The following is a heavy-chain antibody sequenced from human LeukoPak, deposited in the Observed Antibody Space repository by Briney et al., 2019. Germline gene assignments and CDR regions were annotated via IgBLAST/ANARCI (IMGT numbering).Heavy chain of an antibody. CDR3: AKDVSSWYDFGYYYYGMDV. CDR1: GFTFSSYG. D-gene: IGHD6-13*01. V-gene: IGHV3-30*18. J-gene: IGHJ6*02. CDR2: ISYDGSNK. Sequence: PGGSLRLSCAASGFTFSSYGMRWVRQAPGKGLEWVAVISYDGSNKYYADSVKGRFTISRDNSKNTLYLQMNSLRAEDTAVYYCAKDVSSWYDFGYYYYGMDVWGQGTTVTVSS.